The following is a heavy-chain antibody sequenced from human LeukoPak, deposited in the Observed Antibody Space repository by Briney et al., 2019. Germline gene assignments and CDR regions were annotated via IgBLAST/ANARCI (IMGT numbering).Heavy chain of an antibody. J-gene: IGHJ5*02. CDR2: IYSSGST. CDR1: GGSISSSTYY. CDR3: ARGQGATVPQVGKNWFDP. Sequence: SETLSLTRTVSGGSISSSTYYWGWIRQPPGKGLEWIGTIYSSGSTHYNPSLKSRVTISVDTSKNQFSLKLISVTAADTAVYYCARGQGATVPQVGKNWFDPWGQGTRVIVSS. V-gene: IGHV4-39*07. D-gene: IGHD1-26*01.